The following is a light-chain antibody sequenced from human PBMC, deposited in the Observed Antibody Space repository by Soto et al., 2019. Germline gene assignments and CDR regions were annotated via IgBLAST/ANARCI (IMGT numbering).Light chain of an antibody. Sequence: EIVLTQSPGTLSLSPGEKATLSCRASQTVGSPYLDWYKQKPGRAPRLLIYAASSRATGIPDRFSGSGSATDFTLTISSLEPEDVVVYYCQQYGTSPPRYICGHGTKLEIK. J-gene: IGKJ2*01. CDR1: QTVGSPY. CDR2: AAS. CDR3: QQYGTSPPRYI. V-gene: IGKV3-20*01.